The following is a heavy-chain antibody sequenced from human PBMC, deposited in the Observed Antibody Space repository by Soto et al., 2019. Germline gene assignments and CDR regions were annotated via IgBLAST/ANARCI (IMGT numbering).Heavy chain of an antibody. CDR2: INDYGTTI. D-gene: IGHD1-1*01. V-gene: IGHV3-74*01. CDR1: GFTLGNYW. Sequence: GGSLRLSCAASGFTLGNYWMHWVRQAPGKGLVWVSRINDYGTTINYAESVEGRFIISRDDAKSEVYLQMNNLRAEDSAVYYCARGGLEPFDYWGEGALVTVSS. J-gene: IGHJ4*02. CDR3: ARGGLEPFDY.